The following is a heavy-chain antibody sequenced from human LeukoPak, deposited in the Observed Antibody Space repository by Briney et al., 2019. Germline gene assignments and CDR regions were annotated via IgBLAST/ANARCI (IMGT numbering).Heavy chain of an antibody. J-gene: IGHJ4*02. V-gene: IGHV1-2*02. Sequence: GASVKVSCKASGFTFTDYYIHWVRQAPGQGPEWMGWINPKSGDRNYAQKFQGRVTMTRDTSINTVYMELSRLRSDDKAVYYCARRRRHDYWGQGTLVTVSS. CDR1: GFTFTDYY. CDR3: ARRRRHDY. CDR2: INPKSGDR.